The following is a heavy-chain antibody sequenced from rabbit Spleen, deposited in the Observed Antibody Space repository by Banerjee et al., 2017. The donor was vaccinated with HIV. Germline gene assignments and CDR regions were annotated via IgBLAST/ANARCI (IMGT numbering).Heavy chain of an antibody. V-gene: IGHV1S40*01. CDR2: IDPVFGIT. CDR3: ARDGTGGSYFAL. D-gene: IGHD8-1*01. CDR1: GFTLSSYY. Sequence: QSFEESGGDLVKPGASLTLTCTASGFTLSSYYMNWVRQAPGKGLEWIGYIDPVFGITYYANWVNGRFSISRENAQNTVFLQMTSLTAADTATYFCARDGTGGSYFALWGQGTLVTVS. J-gene: IGHJ3*01.